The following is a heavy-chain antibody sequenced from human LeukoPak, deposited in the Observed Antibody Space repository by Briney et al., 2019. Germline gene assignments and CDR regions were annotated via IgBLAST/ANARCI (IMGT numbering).Heavy chain of an antibody. D-gene: IGHD4-23*01. Sequence: GGSLRLSCVGSGFTFSSYEMNWVRQAPGKGLEWVSLIYSGGTTYYADSVKGRFTISRDNSKNTLYLQMNSLRAEDTAVYYCARRAGGYSHPYDYWGQGILVTVSS. CDR1: GFTFSSYE. CDR3: ARRAGGYSHPYDY. V-gene: IGHV3-53*01. J-gene: IGHJ4*02. CDR2: IYSGGTT.